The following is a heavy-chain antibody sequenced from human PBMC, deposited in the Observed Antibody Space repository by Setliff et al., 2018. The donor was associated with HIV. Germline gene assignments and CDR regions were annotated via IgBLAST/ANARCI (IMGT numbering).Heavy chain of an antibody. D-gene: IGHD3-3*01. CDR3: ARVPRITTLRNAFDI. Sequence: TSETLSLTCSLSGDFINNHYWSWIRQHPGKGLDWIGNIYYIGNTDYNPSLKSRVTISIDTSKNQFSLKLSSVTAADTAIYYCARVPRITTLRNAFDIWGQGTMVTVSS. J-gene: IGHJ3*02. V-gene: IGHV4-59*06. CDR2: IYYIGNT. CDR1: GDFINNHY.